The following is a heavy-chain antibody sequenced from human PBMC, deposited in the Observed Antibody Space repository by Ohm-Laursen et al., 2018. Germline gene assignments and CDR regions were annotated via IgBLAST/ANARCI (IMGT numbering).Heavy chain of an antibody. CDR3: ARDKALSSGWFLFDY. Sequence: GSLRLSCAASGFTFSSYEMNWVRQAPGKGLEWVSYIDQRSSTIYYADSVKGRFTISRDNAKYSLYLHMNSLRAEDTAVYYCARDKALSSGWFLFDYWGQGTLGTVYS. J-gene: IGHJ4*02. D-gene: IGHD6-19*01. CDR1: GFTFSSYE. V-gene: IGHV3-48*03. CDR2: IDQRSSTI.